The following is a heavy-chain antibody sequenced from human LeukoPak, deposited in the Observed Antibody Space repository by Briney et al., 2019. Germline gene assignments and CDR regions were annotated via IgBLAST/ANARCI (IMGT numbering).Heavy chain of an antibody. CDR3: ARDYHFYYYDNNAHTFDF. CDR1: GFTFRNYP. CDR2: ISSDGGNQ. D-gene: IGHD3-22*01. Sequence: PGKSLSLSCAASGFTFRNYPMHWVRQAPGKGLEWVAIISSDGGNQYYGDAVKGRFIISRDNSKNVVFLHMNSLRPEDTAMYYCARDYHFYYYDNNAHTFDFWGQGTMVTVSS. V-gene: IGHV3-30*04. J-gene: IGHJ3*01.